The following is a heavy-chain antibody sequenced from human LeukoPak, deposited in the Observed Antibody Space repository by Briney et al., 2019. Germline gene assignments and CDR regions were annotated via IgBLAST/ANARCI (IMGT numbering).Heavy chain of an antibody. CDR1: GFTFHDYA. CDR2: ISGGGGST. J-gene: IGHJ4*02. D-gene: IGHD1-1*01. V-gene: IGHV3-43*02. CDR3: AKAEGTGTTGTNPYYFDY. Sequence: GGSLGLSCAAPGFTFHDYAIHWVRQAPGKGLEWVSLISGGGGSTYYADSVKGRFTISRDNSKNSLYLQMNSLRTEDTALYYCAKAEGTGTTGTNPYYFDYWGQGTLVTVSS.